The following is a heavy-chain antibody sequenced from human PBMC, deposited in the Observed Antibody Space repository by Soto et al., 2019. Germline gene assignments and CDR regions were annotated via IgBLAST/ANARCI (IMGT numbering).Heavy chain of an antibody. J-gene: IGHJ6*02. CDR2: ISGSGGST. V-gene: IGHV3-23*01. Sequence: PGGSLRLSCAASGFTFSSYAMSWVRQAPGKGLEWVSAISGSGGSTYYADSVKGRFTISRDNAKNSLYLQMNSLRAEDTAVYYCARARSSSWAALYYYYYGMDVWGQGTTVTVSS. CDR3: ARARSSSWAALYYYYYGMDV. CDR1: GFTFSSYA. D-gene: IGHD6-13*01.